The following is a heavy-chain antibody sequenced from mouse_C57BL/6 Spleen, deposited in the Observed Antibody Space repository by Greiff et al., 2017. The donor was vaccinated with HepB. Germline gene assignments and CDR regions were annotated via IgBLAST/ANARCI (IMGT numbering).Heavy chain of an antibody. CDR2: IYPGSGST. V-gene: IGHV1-55*01. J-gene: IGHJ2*01. D-gene: IGHD1-1*01. CDR3: ARGGDYYYGSSYFDY. Sequence: QVQLQQPGAELVKPGASVKMSCKASGYTFTSYWITWVKQRPGKGLEWIGDIYPGSGSTNYNEKFKSKATLTVDTSSSTAYMQLSSLTSEDSAVYYCARGGDYYYGSSYFDYWGQGTTLTVSS. CDR1: GYTFTSYW.